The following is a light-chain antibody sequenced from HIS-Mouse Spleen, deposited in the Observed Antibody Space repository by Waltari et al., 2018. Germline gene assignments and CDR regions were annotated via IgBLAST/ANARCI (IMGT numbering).Light chain of an antibody. Sequence: QSVLTQPPSASGTPGQRVTISCSGSSSNIGSNYVYWYQQLPGTAPKLLIYRNNPRPSGVPDRFSGSKSGTSDSLAISGLRSEDEADYYCAAWDDSLSGPVFGGGTKLTVL. V-gene: IGLV1-47*01. CDR3: AAWDDSLSGPV. CDR1: SSNIGSNY. J-gene: IGLJ3*02. CDR2: RNN.